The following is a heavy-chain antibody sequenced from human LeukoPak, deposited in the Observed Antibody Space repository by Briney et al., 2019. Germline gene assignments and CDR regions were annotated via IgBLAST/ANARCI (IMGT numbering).Heavy chain of an antibody. V-gene: IGHV3-15*01. J-gene: IGHJ4*02. CDR1: GFTFSNAW. CDR2: IKSKTDGGTT. Sequence: GGSLRLSCAAPGFTFSNAWMSWVRQAPGKGLEWVGRIKSKTDGGTTDYAAPVKGRFTISRDDSKNTLYLQMNSLKTEDTAVYYCTTDLWIQLWSYFDYWGQGTLVTVSS. D-gene: IGHD5-18*01. CDR3: TTDLWIQLWSYFDY.